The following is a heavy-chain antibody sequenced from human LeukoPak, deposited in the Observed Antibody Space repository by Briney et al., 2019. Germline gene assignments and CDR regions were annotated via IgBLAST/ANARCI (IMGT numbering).Heavy chain of an antibody. J-gene: IGHJ4*02. CDR1: GGSISSSSYY. CDR2: MYYSGST. CDR3: SMKQFVDYYFDY. V-gene: IGHV4-61*05. D-gene: IGHD2-15*01. Sequence: SETLSLTCTVSGGSISSSSYYWGWIRQSPGEGLEWIASMYYSGSTNYNPSLKSRVTISADTSKNQFSLKLSSVTAADTAVYYCSMKQFVDYYFDYWGQGTLVTVSS.